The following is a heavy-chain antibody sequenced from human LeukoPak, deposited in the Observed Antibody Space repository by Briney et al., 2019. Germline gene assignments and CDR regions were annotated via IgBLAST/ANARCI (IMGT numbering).Heavy chain of an antibody. V-gene: IGHV1-8*01. D-gene: IGHD3-22*01. Sequence: ASVKVSCKASGYTFTSYDINWVRQATGQGLEWMGWMNPNSGNTGYAQKFQGGVTMTRNTSISTAYMELSSLRSEDTAVYYCARSLGEYYDSSGSSDHWGQGTLVTVSS. CDR3: ARSLGEYYDSSGSSDH. CDR2: MNPNSGNT. J-gene: IGHJ4*02. CDR1: GYTFTSYD.